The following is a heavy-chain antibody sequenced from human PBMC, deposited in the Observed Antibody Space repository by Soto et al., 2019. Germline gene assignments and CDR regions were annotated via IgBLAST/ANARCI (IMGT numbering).Heavy chain of an antibody. V-gene: IGHV4-59*08. CDR2: IFHAGTT. J-gene: IGHJ3*02. D-gene: IGHD2-8*01. CDR1: GGSITNYY. Sequence: QVQLQESGPGLVKPSETLSLTCTVSGGSITNYYYSWIRQPPGKGLEWIGYIFHAGTTTYNPSLNTRLTLPGDTSQSQFSLTLTSGTAADTAVHSCTTEAYANIGSLAFDIWGPGTLVTVS. CDR3: TTEAYANIGSLAFDI.